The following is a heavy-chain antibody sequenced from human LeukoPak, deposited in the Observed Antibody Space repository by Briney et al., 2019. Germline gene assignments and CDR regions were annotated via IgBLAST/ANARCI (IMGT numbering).Heavy chain of an antibody. V-gene: IGHV3-30*04. CDR2: ISYDGSNK. J-gene: IGHJ4*02. D-gene: IGHD1-14*01. CDR1: GFTFSSYA. CDR3: ARSGRGAPGTRYISDF. Sequence: GGSLRLSCAASGFTFSSYAMHWVRQAPGKGLEWVAVISYDGSNKYYADSVKGRFTISRDNSKNTLYLQMNSLRAEDTAVYYCARSGRGAPGTRYISDFWGQGTLVTVSS.